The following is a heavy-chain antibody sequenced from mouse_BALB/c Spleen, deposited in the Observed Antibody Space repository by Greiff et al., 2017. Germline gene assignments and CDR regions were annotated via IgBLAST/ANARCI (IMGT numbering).Heavy chain of an antibody. CDR1: GFSLTSYG. J-gene: IGHJ4*01. D-gene: IGHD2-1*01. CDR3: ASEDGNRDYAMDY. V-gene: IGHV2-9*02. CDR2: IWAGGST. Sequence: QVQLKESGPGLVAPSQSLSITCTVSGFSLTSYGVHWVRQPPGKGLEWLGVIWAGGSTNYNSALMSRLSISKDNSKSHDFLKMNSLQTDDTAMYYCASEDGNRDYAMDYWGQGTAGTVAS.